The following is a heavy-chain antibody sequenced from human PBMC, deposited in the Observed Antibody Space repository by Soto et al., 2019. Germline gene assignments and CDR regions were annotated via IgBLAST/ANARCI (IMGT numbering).Heavy chain of an antibody. J-gene: IGHJ5*02. V-gene: IGHV3-73*01. Sequence: HPGGSLRLSCAASGFTFSGSAMHWVRQASGKGLEWVGRIRSKANSYATAYAASVKGRFTISRDDSKNTAYLQMNSLKTEDTAVYYCTRQDEARRLYGPQNWFDPWGQGTLVTVSS. CDR1: GFTFSGSA. CDR3: TRQDEARRLYGPQNWFDP. CDR2: IRSKANSYAT. D-gene: IGHD2-8*01.